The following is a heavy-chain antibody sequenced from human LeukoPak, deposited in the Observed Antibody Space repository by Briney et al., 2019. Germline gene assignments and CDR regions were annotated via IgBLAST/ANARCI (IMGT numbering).Heavy chain of an antibody. V-gene: IGHV3-9*01. CDR2: ISWNSVSI. Sequence: GGSLRLSCAASGFTFDDFAMHWVRHAPGKGLEWVSGISWNSVSIGYADSVKGRFTISRDNAKNSLYLQMNSLRAEDTALYYCVKDRIAVAGTSLDHWGQEPWSPSPQ. CDR1: GFTFDDFA. D-gene: IGHD6-19*01. CDR3: VKDRIAVAGTSLDH. J-gene: IGHJ4*01.